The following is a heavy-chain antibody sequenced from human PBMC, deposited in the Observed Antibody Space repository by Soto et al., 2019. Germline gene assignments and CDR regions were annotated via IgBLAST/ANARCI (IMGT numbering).Heavy chain of an antibody. J-gene: IGHJ6*02. CDR1: GFTFKNYA. D-gene: IGHD4-4*01. CDR3: AREDDYNDRYFFYGLDV. CDR2: ISFDGNKK. Sequence: QAQLVESGGGVVQPGRSLRLSCVASGFTFKNYALHWVRQAPGKGLEWVAVISFDGNKKYYADSVRGRFTISRDNIKNTLILQMNSLRPEDAALYFCAREDDYNDRYFFYGLDVWGQGTTVTVSS. V-gene: IGHV3-30-3*01.